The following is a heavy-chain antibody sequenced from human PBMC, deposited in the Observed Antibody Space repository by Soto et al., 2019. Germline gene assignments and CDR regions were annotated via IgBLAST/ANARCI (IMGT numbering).Heavy chain of an antibody. CDR2: IYYSGST. CDR3: ARGTTVTSAFDI. Sequence: SKTLSLTCTVSGDAISSSSYYWGLSRQPQGKGVEWIGSIYYSGSTYYDHSLKSRVTISVDTSKNHFSLKLSSVTAEDTAVYYCARGTTVTSAFDIWGQGTIVTVSS. CDR1: GDAISSSSYY. D-gene: IGHD4-17*01. J-gene: IGHJ3*02. V-gene: IGHV4-39*01.